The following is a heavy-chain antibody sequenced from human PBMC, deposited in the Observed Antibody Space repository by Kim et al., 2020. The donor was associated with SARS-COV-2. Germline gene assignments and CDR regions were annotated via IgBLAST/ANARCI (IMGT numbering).Heavy chain of an antibody. J-gene: IGHJ2*01. Sequence: GESLKISCKGSGYSFTSYWISWVRQMPGKGLEWMGRIDPSDSYTNYSPSFQGHVTISADKSISTAYLQWSSLKASDTAMYYCASRVTLNYGDYEIWYFDLWGRGTLVTVSS. D-gene: IGHD4-17*01. V-gene: IGHV5-10-1*01. CDR3: ASRVTLNYGDYEIWYFDL. CDR1: GYSFTSYW. CDR2: IDPSDSYT.